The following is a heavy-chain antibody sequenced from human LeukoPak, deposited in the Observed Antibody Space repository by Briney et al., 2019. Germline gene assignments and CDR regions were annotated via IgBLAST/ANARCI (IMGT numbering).Heavy chain of an antibody. D-gene: IGHD6-19*01. CDR1: GYTFTSYD. V-gene: IGHV1-8*03. CDR2: MNPNSGNT. CDR3: ARGPQSWAWLVHYYYYMDV. J-gene: IGHJ6*03. Sequence: GASVKVSCKASGYTFTSYDINWVRQATGQGLEWMGWMNPNSGNTGYAQKFQGRVTITRNTSISTAYMELSSLRSEDTAVYYCARGPQSWAWLVHYYYYMDVWGKGTTVTVSS.